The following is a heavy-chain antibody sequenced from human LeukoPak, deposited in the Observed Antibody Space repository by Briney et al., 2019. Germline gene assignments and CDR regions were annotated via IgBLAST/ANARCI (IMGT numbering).Heavy chain of an antibody. Sequence: GGSLRLSCTASGFTFGDYGMSWVRQAPGKGLEWVAVISYDGSNKYFADSVKGRFTISRDNSKNTLYLQMNSLRAEDTAVYYCAKDSGIAVAGTLRAFDIWGQGTMVTVSS. D-gene: IGHD6-19*01. CDR2: ISYDGSNK. V-gene: IGHV3-30*18. CDR3: AKDSGIAVAGTLRAFDI. CDR1: GFTFGDYG. J-gene: IGHJ3*02.